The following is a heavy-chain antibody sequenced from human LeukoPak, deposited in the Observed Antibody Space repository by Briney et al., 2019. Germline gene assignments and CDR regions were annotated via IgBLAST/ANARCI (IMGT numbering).Heavy chain of an antibody. J-gene: IGHJ4*02. V-gene: IGHV4-39*01. D-gene: IGHD2-2*03. CDR1: GGSLSISSYY. CDR3: ARLDSYFDY. Sequence: SETLSLTSTVSGGSLSISSYYWDWIRQPPGRGLEWIGSIYYSGSTYYNPSLKSRVTISVDTSKSQFSLKLSSVTAADTAMYYCARLDSYFDYCGQGTLVTVSS. CDR2: IYYSGST.